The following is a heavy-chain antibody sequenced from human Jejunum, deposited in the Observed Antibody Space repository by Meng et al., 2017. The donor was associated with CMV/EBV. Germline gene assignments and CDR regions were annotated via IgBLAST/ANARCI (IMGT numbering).Heavy chain of an antibody. V-gene: IGHV3-23*01. CDR3: AKVGNSWDFDY. CDR1: GFTFSNDA. D-gene: IGHD2/OR15-2a*01. CDR2: ISPSGDNT. Sequence: AAAGFTFSNDARDWVRQPPGKGLEWVSGISPSGDNTNYADSVKGRFSISRDNSKDTLYLQLNSLRVEDTAVYYCAKVGNSWDFDYWGQGTLVTVSS. J-gene: IGHJ4*02.